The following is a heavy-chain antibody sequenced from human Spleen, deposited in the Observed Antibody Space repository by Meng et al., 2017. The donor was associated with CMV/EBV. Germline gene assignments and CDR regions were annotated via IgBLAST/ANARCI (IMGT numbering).Heavy chain of an antibody. J-gene: IGHJ3*02. Sequence: SETLSLTCTVSGGSISSSSYYWGWIRQPPGKGLEWIGYIYYSGSTNYNPSLKSRVTISVDTSKNKFSLKLSSVTAADTAVYYCARDRGSYSSDAFDIWGQGTMVTVSS. CDR1: GGSISSSSYY. D-gene: IGHD1-26*01. V-gene: IGHV4-61*01. CDR2: IYYSGST. CDR3: ARDRGSYSSDAFDI.